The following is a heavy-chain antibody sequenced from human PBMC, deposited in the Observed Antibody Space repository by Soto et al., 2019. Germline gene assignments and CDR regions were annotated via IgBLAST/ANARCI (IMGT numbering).Heavy chain of an antibody. V-gene: IGHV4-30-4*01. CDR1: GDSISSGDYY. J-gene: IGHJ4*02. CDR3: ARSSSGVVVPAATDY. CDR2: IYYTGST. Sequence: PSETLSLTCNVSGDSISSGDYYWSWIRQPPGQGLEWIGHIYYTGSTYYNPSLKSRVSISIDTSKNQFSLKLTSVTAADTAVYYCARSSSGVVVPAATDYWGQGTLVTVSS. D-gene: IGHD2-2*01.